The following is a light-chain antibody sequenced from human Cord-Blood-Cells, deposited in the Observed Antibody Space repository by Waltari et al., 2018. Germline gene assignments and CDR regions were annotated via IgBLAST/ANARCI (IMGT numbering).Light chain of an antibody. V-gene: IGLV1-44*01. CDR2: SNN. J-gene: IGLJ1*01. CDR3: AAWDDSLNGYV. CDR1: SSNIGSNT. Sequence: QSVPPQPPSASGTPGQRVTFPCSGRSSNIGSNTVNWYQQLPGTAPKLLIYSNNQRPSGVPDRFSGSKSGTSASLAISGLQSEDEADYYCAAWDDSLNGYVFGTGTKVTVL.